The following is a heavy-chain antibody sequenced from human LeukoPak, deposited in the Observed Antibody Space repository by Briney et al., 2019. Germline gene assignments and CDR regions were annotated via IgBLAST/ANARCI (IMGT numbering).Heavy chain of an antibody. D-gene: IGHD2-15*01. V-gene: IGHV4-39*01. CDR2: IYYSGST. Sequence: SETLSLTCTVSGGSISSSSYYWRWIRQPPGRGLEWIGSIYYSGSTYYNPSLKSRVTISVDTSKNQFSLKLSSVTAADTAVYYCARRDKVAATPAAYYFDYWGQGALVTVSS. CDR1: GGSISSSSYY. J-gene: IGHJ4*02. CDR3: ARRDKVAATPAAYYFDY.